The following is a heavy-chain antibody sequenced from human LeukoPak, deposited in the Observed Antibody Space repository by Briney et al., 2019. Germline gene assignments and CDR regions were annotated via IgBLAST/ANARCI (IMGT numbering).Heavy chain of an antibody. J-gene: IGHJ4*02. CDR1: GGSISSSNCY. D-gene: IGHD3-16*01. CDR2: TYYSGST. Sequence: SETLSLTCTVSGGSISSSNCYWGWIRQPPGKGLEWIGRTYYSGSTYYNPSLQSRATISVDTSKSQFSLKLSSVTAADTAVYYCAKVQGALRHWGQGTLVTVSS. CDR3: AKVQGALRH. V-gene: IGHV4-39*07.